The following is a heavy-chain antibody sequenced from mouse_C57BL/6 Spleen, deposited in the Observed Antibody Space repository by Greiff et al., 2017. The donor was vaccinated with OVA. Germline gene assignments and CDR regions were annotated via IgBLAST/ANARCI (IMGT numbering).Heavy chain of an antibody. J-gene: IGHJ4*01. CDR2: IDPENGDT. CDR1: GFNIKDDY. D-gene: IGHD1-1*01. Sequence: VQLQQSGAELVRPGASVKLSCTASGFNIKDDYMHWVKQRPEQGLEWIGWIDPENGDTEYASKFQGKATITADPSSNTAYLQLSSLTSEDTAVYYCSYYYGSRGAMDYWGQGTSVTVSS. V-gene: IGHV14-4*01. CDR3: SYYYGSRGAMDY.